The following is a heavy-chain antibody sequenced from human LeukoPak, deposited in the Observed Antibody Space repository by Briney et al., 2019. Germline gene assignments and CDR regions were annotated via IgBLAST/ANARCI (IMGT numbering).Heavy chain of an antibody. V-gene: IGHV3-74*01. CDR1: GFTFSSYW. D-gene: IGHD3-22*01. CDR2: INSDGSST. CDR3: ASDNYYDSSGYYF. J-gene: IGHJ4*02. Sequence: GGSLRLSCAASGFTFSSYWMHWVRQAPGKGLVWVSRINSDGSSTSYADSVKGRFTISRDNAKNTLYLQMNSLRAEDMAVYYCASDNYYDSSGYYFWGQGTLVTVSS.